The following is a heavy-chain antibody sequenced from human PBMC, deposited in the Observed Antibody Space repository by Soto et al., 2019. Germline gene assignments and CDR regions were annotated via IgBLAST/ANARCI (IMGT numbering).Heavy chain of an antibody. CDR3: ARDSSTVPLYSSGSP. CDR1: GGTFSSYA. V-gene: IGHV1-69*13. CDR2: IIPIFGTA. J-gene: IGHJ5*02. D-gene: IGHD3-22*01. Sequence: AASVKVSCKASGGTFSSYAISWVRQAPGQGLEWMGGIIPIFGTANYAQKFQGRVTITADESTSTAYMELSSLRSEDTAVYYCARDSSTVPLYSSGSPWGQGTLVTVSS.